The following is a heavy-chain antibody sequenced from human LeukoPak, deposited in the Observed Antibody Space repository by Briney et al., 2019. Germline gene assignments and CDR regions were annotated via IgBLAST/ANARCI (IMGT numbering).Heavy chain of an antibody. J-gene: IGHJ4*02. CDR2: IYYSGST. CDR1: GGSISSYY. D-gene: IGHD6-13*01. CDR3: ARHRTGETGYSSSWYPRYYFDY. V-gene: IGHV4-59*08. Sequence: SETLSLTCTVSGGSISSYYWSWIRQPPGKGLEWIGYIYYSGSTNYNPSLKSRVTISVDTSKNQFSLKLSSVTAADTAVYYCARHRTGETGYSSSWYPRYYFDYWGQGTLVTVSS.